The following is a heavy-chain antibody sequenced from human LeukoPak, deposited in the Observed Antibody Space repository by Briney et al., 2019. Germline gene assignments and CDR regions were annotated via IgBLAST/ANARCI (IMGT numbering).Heavy chain of an antibody. CDR1: GGSISNYY. CDR2: IYYSGRH. J-gene: IGHJ3*02. Sequence: SETLSLTCTVSGGSISNYYWSWIRQPPGKELEWIGYIYYSGRHNYNPSLTGRVTISVDTSKNQFSRSLSSVTAADTAVYYCARPSRTGSGWDAFDIWGQGRLVTVSS. D-gene: IGHD3-22*01. CDR3: ARPSRTGSGWDAFDI. V-gene: IGHV4-59*08.